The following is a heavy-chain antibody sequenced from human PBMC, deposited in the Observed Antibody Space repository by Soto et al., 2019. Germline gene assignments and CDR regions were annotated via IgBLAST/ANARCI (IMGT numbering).Heavy chain of an antibody. V-gene: IGHV1-18*01. D-gene: IGHD2-2*01. CDR3: AKEYCDSSRCYLPDY. CDR2: IDPKNGNT. CDR1: GGTFTTFG. J-gene: IGHJ4*02. Sequence: ASVKVSCKASGGTFTTFGISLVRQAPGQGLEWMGWIDPKNGNTKDAQKFQGRVTMTTDTSTSTAYMELRSLRSDDTAVYYCAKEYCDSSRCYLPDYWGQGALVTVSS.